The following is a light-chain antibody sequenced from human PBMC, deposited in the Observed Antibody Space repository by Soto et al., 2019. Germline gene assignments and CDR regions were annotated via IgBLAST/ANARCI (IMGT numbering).Light chain of an antibody. J-gene: IGKJ1*01. CDR2: GAS. CDR1: QSVSSN. Sequence: EIEMTQSPATLSVSKGERATLSCRASQSVSSNLAWYQQKPGQAPGLLIYGASTRATGIPARFSGSGSGTEFTLTISSLQSEDFAVYYCQQRSDWPWTFGQGTKVDIK. CDR3: QQRSDWPWT. V-gene: IGKV3-15*01.